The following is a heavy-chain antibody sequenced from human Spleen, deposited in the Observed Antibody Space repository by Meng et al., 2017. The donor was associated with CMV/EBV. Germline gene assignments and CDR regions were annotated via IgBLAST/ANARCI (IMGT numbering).Heavy chain of an antibody. V-gene: IGHV1-2*02. D-gene: IGHD3-3*01. J-gene: IGHJ4*02. Sequence: ASVKVSCKASGYTFTGYYMHWVRQAPGQGLEWMGWINPNSGGTNYAQKFQGRVTMTRDTSISTAYMELSRLRSDDTAVYYCAFLRNITIFGVSNDYWGQGTLVTVSS. CDR2: INPNSGGT. CDR3: AFLRNITIFGVSNDY. CDR1: GYTFTGYY.